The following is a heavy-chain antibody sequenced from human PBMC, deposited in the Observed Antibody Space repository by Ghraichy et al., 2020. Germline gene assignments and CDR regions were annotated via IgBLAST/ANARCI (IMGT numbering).Heavy chain of an antibody. J-gene: IGHJ4*02. CDR3: ARVGMDCSGGSCYQH. CDR1: GYTFTGYY. CDR2: INPNSGGT. D-gene: IGHD2-15*01. V-gene: IGHV1-2*06. Sequence: ASVKVSCKASGYTFTGYYMHWVRQAPGQGLEWMGRINPNSGGTNYAQKFQGRVTMTRDTSISTAYMELSRLRSDDTAVYYCARVGMDCSGGSCYQHWGQGTLVTVSS.